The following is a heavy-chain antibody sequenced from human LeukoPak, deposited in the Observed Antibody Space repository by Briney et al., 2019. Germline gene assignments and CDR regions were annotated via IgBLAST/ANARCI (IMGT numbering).Heavy chain of an antibody. CDR2: INPGGGNT. D-gene: IGHD2-2*01. J-gene: IGHJ4*02. CDR3: AREGGSCSSTSCSLQYFDY. V-gene: IGHV1-46*03. CDR1: GYTFTNYY. Sequence: ASVKVSCKASGYTFTNYYMHWVRQAPGQGLEWMGIINPGGGNTGYAQKFQGRVTMTRDTSTNTVYMELSGLRSEDTAVYYRAREGGSCSSTSCSLQYFDYWGQGTLVTVSS.